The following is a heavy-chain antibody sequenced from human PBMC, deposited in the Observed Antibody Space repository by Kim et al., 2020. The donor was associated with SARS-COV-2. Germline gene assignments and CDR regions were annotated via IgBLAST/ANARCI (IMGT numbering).Heavy chain of an antibody. D-gene: IGHD7-27*01. V-gene: IGHV3-7*03. CDR3: ARANNFNY. J-gene: IGHJ4*02. CDR2: DGSEK. Sequence: DGSEKYYVDPAKGRFTISRDNAKNSLYLEMNSLRDEDTAVYYCARANNFNYWGQGTLVTVS.